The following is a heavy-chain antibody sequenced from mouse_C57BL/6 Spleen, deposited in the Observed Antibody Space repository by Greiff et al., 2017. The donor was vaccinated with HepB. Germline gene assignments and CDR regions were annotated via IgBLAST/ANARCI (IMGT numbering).Heavy chain of an antibody. Sequence: DVQLQESGPELVKPGASVKMSCKASGYTFTDYNMHWVKQSHGKSLEWIGYINPNNGGTSYNQKFKGKATLTVNKSSSTAYMELRSLTSEDSAVYYCARGAWDGGFAYWGQGTLVTVSA. CDR1: GYTFTDYN. V-gene: IGHV1-22*01. CDR3: ARGAWDGGFAY. D-gene: IGHD4-1*01. J-gene: IGHJ3*01. CDR2: INPNNGGT.